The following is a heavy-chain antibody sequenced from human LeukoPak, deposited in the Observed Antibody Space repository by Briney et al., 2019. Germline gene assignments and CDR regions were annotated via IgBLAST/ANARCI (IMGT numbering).Heavy chain of an antibody. V-gene: IGHV3-23*01. D-gene: IGHD6-19*01. Sequence: GGSLRLSCAASGFTFSSYAMSSVRQAPGKGLECISGFSGSGGSAYYADSVKGRFTISRDNSNNTLYLQMNSLRAEDTAVYFCARRSGVAVAGAFDYWGQGTLVTVSS. CDR1: GFTFSSYA. CDR2: FSGSGGSA. CDR3: ARRSGVAVAGAFDY. J-gene: IGHJ4*02.